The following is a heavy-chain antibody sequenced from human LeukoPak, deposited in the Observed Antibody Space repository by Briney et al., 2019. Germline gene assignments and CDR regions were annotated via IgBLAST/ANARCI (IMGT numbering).Heavy chain of an antibody. CDR3: ARERYYDSSGYLNWFDP. J-gene: IGHJ5*02. CDR2: INPNSGST. Sequence: ASVKVSCKASGYTFTGYYMHRVRQAPGQGLEWMGWINPNSGSTNYAQKFQGRVTMTRDTSISTAYMELSRLRSDDTAVYYCARERYYDSSGYLNWFDPWGQGTLSPSPQ. V-gene: IGHV1-2*02. CDR1: GYTFTGYY. D-gene: IGHD3-22*01.